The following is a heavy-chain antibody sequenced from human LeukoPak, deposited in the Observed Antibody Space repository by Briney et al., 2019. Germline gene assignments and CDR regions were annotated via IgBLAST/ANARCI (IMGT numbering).Heavy chain of an antibody. Sequence: ASVKVSFKASGYTFTGYYMHWVRQAPGQGLEWMGWINPNSGGTNYAQKFQGRVTMTRDTSISTAYMELSRLRSDDTAVYYCARDPDPLDWGSFRYFDYWGQGTLVTVSS. V-gene: IGHV1-2*02. CDR3: ARDPDPLDWGSFRYFDY. CDR1: GYTFTGYY. J-gene: IGHJ4*02. D-gene: IGHD3/OR15-3a*01. CDR2: INPNSGGT.